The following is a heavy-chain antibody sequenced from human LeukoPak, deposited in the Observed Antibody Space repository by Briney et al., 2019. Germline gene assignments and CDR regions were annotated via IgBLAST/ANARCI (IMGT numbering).Heavy chain of an antibody. CDR3: AKDSSSPNPYYDFWSGYYSLDYGMDV. V-gene: IGHV3-23*01. CDR1: GFTFSSYA. Sequence: PGGSLRLSCAASGFTFSSYAMSWLRQAPGKGLEWVSAISGSGGSTYYADSVKGRFTISRDNSKNTLYLQMNSLRAEDTSVYYCAKDSSSPNPYYDFWSGYYSLDYGMDVWGQGTTVTVSS. CDR2: ISGSGGST. J-gene: IGHJ6*02. D-gene: IGHD3-3*01.